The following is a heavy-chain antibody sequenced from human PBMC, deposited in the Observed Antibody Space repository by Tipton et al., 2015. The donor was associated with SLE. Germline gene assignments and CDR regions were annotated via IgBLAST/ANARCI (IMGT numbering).Heavy chain of an antibody. CDR2: IRSKTYGGTT. J-gene: IGHJ3*02. V-gene: IGHV3-49*04. CDR3: TRWTSGYSHDPFDM. Sequence: SLRLSCTASGFIFGDYAMSWVRQAPGKGLEWVGFIRSKTYGGTTEYAASVKGRFIVSRDDSKSIAYLQMNSLETEDTAVYYCTRWTSGYSHDPFDMWGQGTMVTVSS. D-gene: IGHD3-22*01. CDR1: GFIFGDYA.